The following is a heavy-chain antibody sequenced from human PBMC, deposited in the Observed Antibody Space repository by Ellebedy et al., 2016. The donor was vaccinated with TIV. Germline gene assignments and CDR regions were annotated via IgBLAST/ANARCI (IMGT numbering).Heavy chain of an antibody. V-gene: IGHV4-39*07. CDR3: ARSSNWRNWFDP. CDR2: VYYSGSS. D-gene: IGHD6-13*01. J-gene: IGHJ5*02. Sequence: SETLSLXXSVSACSMNNYYWGWIRQFPGRGLEWIGTVYYSGSSDHNPSLQSRVTVSVDLSKKQVSLKITSVTAADTAVYYCARSSNWRNWFDPWGQGTLVIVSS. CDR1: ACSMNNYY.